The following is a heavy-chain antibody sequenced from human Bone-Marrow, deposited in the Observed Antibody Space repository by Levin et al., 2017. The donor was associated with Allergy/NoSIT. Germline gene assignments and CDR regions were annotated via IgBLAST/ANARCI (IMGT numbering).Heavy chain of an antibody. CDR3: AKDIFGDYGGPDY. V-gene: IGHV3-23*01. D-gene: IGHD4-17*01. CDR2: IGGGAGNT. J-gene: IGHJ4*02. Sequence: GGSLRLSCAASGFTFTTYAMTWVRQAPGKGLEWVSSIGGGAGNTNYADSVKGRFTISRDKSKNILYLQMNSLRAEDTAVYYCAKDIFGDYGGPDYWGQGTLVTVSS. CDR1: GFTFTTYA.